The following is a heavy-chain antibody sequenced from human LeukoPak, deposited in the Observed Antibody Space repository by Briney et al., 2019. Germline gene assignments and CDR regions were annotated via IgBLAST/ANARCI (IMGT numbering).Heavy chain of an antibody. CDR3: AKDSTYYYDSSGSD. Sequence: GGSLRLSCAASGFTFSSYAMSWVRQAPGKGLEWASVISGSGGSTYYADSVKGRFTISRDNSKNTLYLQMNSLRAEDTAVYYCAKDSTYYYDSSGSDWGQGTLVTVSS. D-gene: IGHD3-22*01. V-gene: IGHV3-23*01. J-gene: IGHJ4*02. CDR1: GFTFSSYA. CDR2: ISGSGGST.